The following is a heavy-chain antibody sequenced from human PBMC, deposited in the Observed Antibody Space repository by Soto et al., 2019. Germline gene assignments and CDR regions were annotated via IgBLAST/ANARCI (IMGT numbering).Heavy chain of an antibody. CDR2: IWYDGSNK. CDR3: ARDRVLGGGQQLVRLAY. CDR1: GFTFSSYG. Sequence: QVQLVESGGGVVQPGRSLRLSCAASGFTFSSYGMHWVRQARGKGLAWVAVIWYDGSNKYYADSVKGRFTISRDNSKNTLYLQMYSLRAEETAVYYCARDRVLGGGQQLVRLAYWGQGTLVTVSS. J-gene: IGHJ4*02. V-gene: IGHV3-33*01. D-gene: IGHD6-13*01.